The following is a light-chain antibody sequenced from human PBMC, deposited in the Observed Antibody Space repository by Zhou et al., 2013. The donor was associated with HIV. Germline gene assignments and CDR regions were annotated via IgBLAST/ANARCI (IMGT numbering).Light chain of an antibody. Sequence: DVQLTQSPPTLSASVGDNVTITCRASRSVSPWLAWYQQKPGGAPKLLVYQTSTLESRVPSRFSGRGSGAEFHLSIVSLQPDDFATYYCQDYSSIPLRTFGHGTK. CDR1: RSVSPW. J-gene: IGKJ1*01. CDR2: QTS. CDR3: QDYSSIPLRT. V-gene: IGKV1-5*03.